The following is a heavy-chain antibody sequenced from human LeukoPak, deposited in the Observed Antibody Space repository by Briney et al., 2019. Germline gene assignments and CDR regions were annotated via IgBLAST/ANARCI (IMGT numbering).Heavy chain of an antibody. J-gene: IGHJ3*02. CDR1: GFTFSSYG. D-gene: IGHD3-22*01. Sequence: GGSLRLSCAAPGFTFSSYGMHWVRQAPGKGLEWVAVISYDGSNKYYADSVKGRFTISRDNSKNTLYLQMNSLRAEDTAVYYCAKDPGYYDNTDAFDIWGQGTMVTVSS. V-gene: IGHV3-30*18. CDR2: ISYDGSNK. CDR3: AKDPGYYDNTDAFDI.